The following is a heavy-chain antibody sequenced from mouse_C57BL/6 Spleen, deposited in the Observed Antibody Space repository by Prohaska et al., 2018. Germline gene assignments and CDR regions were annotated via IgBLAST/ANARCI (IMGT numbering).Heavy chain of an antibody. CDR2: IYPRDGST. Sequence: KASGYTFTSYDINWVKQRSGQGIEWIGLIYPRDGSTKYNEKFKGKATLTVDTSSNTAYMELHSLTSEDSAVYFCASYGNLAMDYWGQGTSVTVSS. CDR3: ASYGNLAMDY. CDR1: GYTFTSYD. J-gene: IGHJ4*01. D-gene: IGHD2-1*01. V-gene: IGHV1-85*01.